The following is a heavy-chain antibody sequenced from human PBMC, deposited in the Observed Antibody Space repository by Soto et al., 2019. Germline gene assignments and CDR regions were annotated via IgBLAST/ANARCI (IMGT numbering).Heavy chain of an antibody. J-gene: IGHJ4*02. Sequence: QVQLVQSGAEVKKPGASVKVSCKASGYTFTSYYRHWVQQAPGQGLEWMGIINPGGGTTTYAQKFQGRVTMTRDTSTSTVYMELSSLRSEDTAVYYCARVGGYSYGGVDYWGQGTLVTVSS. CDR3: ARVGGYSYGGVDY. D-gene: IGHD5-18*01. CDR1: GYTFTSYY. CDR2: INPGGGTT. V-gene: IGHV1-46*01.